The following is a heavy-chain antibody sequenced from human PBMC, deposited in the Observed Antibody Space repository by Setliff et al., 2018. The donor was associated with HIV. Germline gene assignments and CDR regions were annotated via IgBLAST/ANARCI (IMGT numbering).Heavy chain of an antibody. V-gene: IGHV4-61*09. CDR2: IYSSGGA. Sequence: SETLSLTCTVSGDSISSGSYYWNWIRQPAGKGLEWIGHIYSSGGANYNPSLKSRVTISVDTSKNQFSLTLRYVTAADTAVYYCARPHPEGNGFDSWGQGTLVTVSS. CDR3: ARPHPEGNGFDS. J-gene: IGHJ5*01. CDR1: GDSISSGSYY.